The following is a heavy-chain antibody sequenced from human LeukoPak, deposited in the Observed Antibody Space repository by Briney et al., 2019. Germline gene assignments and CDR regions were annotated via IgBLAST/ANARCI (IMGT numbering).Heavy chain of an antibody. CDR3: ARTMVRGDAFDI. CDR2: IYYSGST. J-gene: IGHJ3*02. Sequence: SETLSLTCTVSGGSISSYYWSWIRQPPGKGLEWIGYIYYSGSTNYNPPLKSRVTISVDTSKNQFSLKLSPVTAADTAVYYCARTMVRGDAFDIWGQGTMVTVSS. D-gene: IGHD3-10*01. V-gene: IGHV4-59*01. CDR1: GGSISSYY.